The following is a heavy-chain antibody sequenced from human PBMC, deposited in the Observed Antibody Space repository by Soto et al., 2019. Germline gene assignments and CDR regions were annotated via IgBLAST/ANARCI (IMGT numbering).Heavy chain of an antibody. D-gene: IGHD3-10*01. J-gene: IGHJ1*01. V-gene: IGHV4-30-4*01. CDR3: ARGKRVRGVIG. Sequence: QVQLQESGPGLVKPSQTLSLTCTVSGDSISSGAYYWSWIRQPPGKGLEWIGYIYYSGSTYYNPSLKSRITISIDTSKNQFSLKLNSVIAADTAVYYCARGKRVRGVIGWGQGTLVTVSS. CDR2: IYYSGST. CDR1: GDSISSGAYY.